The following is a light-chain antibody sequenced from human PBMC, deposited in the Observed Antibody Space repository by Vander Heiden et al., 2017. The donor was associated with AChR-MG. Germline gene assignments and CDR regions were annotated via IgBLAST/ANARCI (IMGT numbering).Light chain of an antibody. V-gene: IGKV2D-29*01. Sequence: DIVMTQTPRPLSVTPGQPASISCTPTRSRLQSVRKSYLYWYRQKPGQPPRLLIYGVSSRFSGVPDRFSGSGSGTDFTLKISRVEAEDVGVYYCMQNIQPPFTFGQGTKVEIK. CDR1: RSRLQSVRKSY. CDR2: GVS. J-gene: IGKJ4*01. CDR3: MQNIQPPFT.